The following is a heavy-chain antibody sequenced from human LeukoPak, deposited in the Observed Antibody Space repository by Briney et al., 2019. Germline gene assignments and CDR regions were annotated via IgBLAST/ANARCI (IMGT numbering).Heavy chain of an antibody. J-gene: IGHJ6*03. Sequence: SGRSLRLSCTASGFVFDDYAMHWVRQAPGKGLEWVSGISWNSGNIGYADSVKGRFTISRDNAKNSLYLQMNSLRAEDTAVYYCARDQSRDTSNYYYYMDVWGKGTTVTVSS. CDR3: ARDQSRDTSNYYYYMDV. CDR2: ISWNSGNI. V-gene: IGHV3-9*01. CDR1: GFVFDDYA. D-gene: IGHD2-2*02.